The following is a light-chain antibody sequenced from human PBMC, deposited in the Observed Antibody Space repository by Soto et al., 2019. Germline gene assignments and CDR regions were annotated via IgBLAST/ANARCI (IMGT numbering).Light chain of an antibody. J-gene: IGKJ1*01. CDR1: QSVSNNY. V-gene: IGKV3-20*01. Sequence: EIVLTQSPGTLSLSPGERATLSCRASQSVSNNYLAWYQQKPGQAPRLLIYGASNRATGIPDRFSGSGSGKDFPITISRLEPEDFAVYYCQQYGSSGTFGQGTKVEIK. CDR2: GAS. CDR3: QQYGSSGT.